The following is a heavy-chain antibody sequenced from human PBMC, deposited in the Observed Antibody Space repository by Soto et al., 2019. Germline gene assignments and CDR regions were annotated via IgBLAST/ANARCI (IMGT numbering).Heavy chain of an antibody. D-gene: IGHD5-12*01. CDR1: GFTFSAHS. V-gene: IGHV3-48*02. CDR2: ISSTSSAI. Sequence: GGSLRLSCAASGFTFSAHSMNWVRQAPGKGLDWVSYISSTSSAIYYADSVKGRFTISRDNANNSLYLQMNSLRDEDTAVYYCARDGGYNGYDIDYWGQGTLVTVSS. J-gene: IGHJ4*02. CDR3: ARDGGYNGYDIDY.